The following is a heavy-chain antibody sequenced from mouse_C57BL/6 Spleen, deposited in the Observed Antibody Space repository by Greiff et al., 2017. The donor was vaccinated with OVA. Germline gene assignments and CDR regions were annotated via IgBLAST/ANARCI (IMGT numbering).Heavy chain of an antibody. Sequence: VMLVESGPELVKPGASVKISCKASGYAFSSSWMNWVKQRPGKGLEWIGRIYPGDGDTNYNGKFKGKATLTADKSSSTAYMQLISLTSEDSAVYFCASPRFITTVAYWYCDGWGTGTTVTVSS. J-gene: IGHJ1*03. CDR1: GYAFSSSW. D-gene: IGHD1-1*01. CDR2: IYPGDGDT. CDR3: ASPRFITTVAYWYCDG. V-gene: IGHV1-82*01.